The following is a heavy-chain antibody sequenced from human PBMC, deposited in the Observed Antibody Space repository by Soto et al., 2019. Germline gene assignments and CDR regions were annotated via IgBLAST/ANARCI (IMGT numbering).Heavy chain of an antibody. Sequence: PGESLKISCKGSGYSFTSYWIGWVRQMPGKGLEWMGIIYPGYSDTRYSPSFQGQVTISADQSISTAYLQWSSLKASDTAMYYCARVPFKITMVRAPVNGYYYYSMDVWGQGNTVTVSS. V-gene: IGHV5-51*01. D-gene: IGHD3-10*01. CDR1: GYSFTSYW. CDR2: IYPGYSDT. CDR3: ARVPFKITMVRAPVNGYYYYSMDV. J-gene: IGHJ6*02.